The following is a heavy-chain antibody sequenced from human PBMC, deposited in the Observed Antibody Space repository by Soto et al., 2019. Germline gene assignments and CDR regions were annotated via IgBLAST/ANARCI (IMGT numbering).Heavy chain of an antibody. CDR2: IYYTGAT. CDR1: GDSVRNTNYY. CDR3: ASMNILAGHAFDF. V-gene: IGHV4-61*01. D-gene: IGHD3-9*01. Sequence: TLSLTCTASGDSVRNTNYYWSWIRQPPGKGLEWIGYIYYTGATNYNPSLKSRVTISLDTSKNQFSLQLNSVTTADTAVHSFASMNILAGHAFDFWGQGIMVTVSS. J-gene: IGHJ3*01.